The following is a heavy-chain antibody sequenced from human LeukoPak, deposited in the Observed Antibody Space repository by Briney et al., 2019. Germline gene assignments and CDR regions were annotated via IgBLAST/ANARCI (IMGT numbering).Heavy chain of an antibody. V-gene: IGHV3-9*01. Sequence: TGGSLRLSCAASGFTFDDYAMHWVRQAPGKGLEWVSGISWNSGSIGYADSVKGRFTISRDNSKNTLYLQMNSLSPEDTAVYYCANVWGVVVAARFWGKGTTVTISS. CDR2: ISWNSGSI. CDR1: GFTFDDYA. CDR3: ANVWGVVVAARF. D-gene: IGHD2-15*01. J-gene: IGHJ6*04.